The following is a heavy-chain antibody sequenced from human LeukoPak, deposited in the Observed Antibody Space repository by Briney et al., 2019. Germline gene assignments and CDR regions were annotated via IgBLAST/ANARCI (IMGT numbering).Heavy chain of an antibody. CDR1: GLPIADFA. V-gene: IGHV3-43*02. Sequence: GGSLRLSCVASGLPIADFAMHWVRQAPGKGLEWVSLISGDGVSTFYADSVKGRFSISRDNSKNSLSLEMNSLRTEDTAMYYCARDVGNFNYWGQGTLVTVSS. CDR2: ISGDGVST. CDR3: ARDVGNFNY. J-gene: IGHJ4*02.